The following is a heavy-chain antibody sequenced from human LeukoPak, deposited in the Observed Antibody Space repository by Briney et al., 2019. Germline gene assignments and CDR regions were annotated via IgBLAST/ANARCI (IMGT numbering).Heavy chain of an antibody. CDR2: IRTKAYGGTT. J-gene: IGHJ6*02. CDR3: TRGKRHVPVLAAMPSGYYYHGMDV. Sequence: GGSLRLSCTASGFTIGDYDMNWFRQAPGKGLEWVGFIRTKAYGGTTEYAASVKGRFTISRDDSKNIAYLQLSSLKTEDTAMYYCTRGKRHVPVLAAMPSGYYYHGMDVWGQGTTVTVSS. CDR1: GFTIGDYD. D-gene: IGHD2-2*01. V-gene: IGHV3-49*03.